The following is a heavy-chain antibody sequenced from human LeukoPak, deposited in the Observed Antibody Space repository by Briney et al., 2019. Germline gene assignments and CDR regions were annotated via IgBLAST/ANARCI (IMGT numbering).Heavy chain of an antibody. Sequence: ASVKVSCKTSGYTFAGYFVHWVRQAPGQGLEWMGWINPNSGGTNYAQKLQGRVTMTTDTSTSTAYMELRSLRSDDTAVYYCARAWDYYDSSGYYPLRPYYFDYWGQGTLVTVSS. CDR3: ARAWDYYDSSGYYPLRPYYFDY. CDR1: GYTFAGYF. CDR2: INPNSGGT. D-gene: IGHD3-22*01. V-gene: IGHV1-18*04. J-gene: IGHJ4*02.